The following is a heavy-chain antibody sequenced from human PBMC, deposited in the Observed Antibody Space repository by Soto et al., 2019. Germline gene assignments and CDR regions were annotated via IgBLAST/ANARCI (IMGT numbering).Heavy chain of an antibody. V-gene: IGHV1-69*13. CDR2: IIPIFGTA. J-gene: IGHJ6*02. CDR1: GGTFSSYA. Sequence: GASVKVSCKASGGTFSSYAISWVRQAPGQGLEWMGGIIPIFGTANYAQKFQGRVTITADESTSTAYMELSSLRSEDTAVYYCATEGNWNYLPRLMDVWGQGTTVTVSS. CDR3: ATEGNWNYLPRLMDV. D-gene: IGHD1-7*01.